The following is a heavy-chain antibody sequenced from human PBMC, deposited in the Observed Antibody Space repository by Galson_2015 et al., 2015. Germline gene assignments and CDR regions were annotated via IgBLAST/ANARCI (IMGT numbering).Heavy chain of an antibody. CDR1: GFPVSDNY. J-gene: IGHJ6*03. D-gene: IGHD3-22*01. CDR2: IYSGGST. CDR3: AREQRWLGMDSNYYYYYMDV. V-gene: IGHV3-53*01. Sequence: LRLSCAASGFPVSDNYMSWVRQAPGRGLEWVSVIYSGGSTYYADSVKGRFTISRDNSKNTLYLQMNSLRAEDTAVYYCAREQRWLGMDSNYYYYYMDVWGKGTTVTVSS.